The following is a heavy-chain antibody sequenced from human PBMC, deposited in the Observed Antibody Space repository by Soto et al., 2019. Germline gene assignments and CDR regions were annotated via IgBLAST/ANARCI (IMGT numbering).Heavy chain of an antibody. CDR3: ARDGGSGWFYFDY. CDR2: INAGNGNT. D-gene: IGHD6-19*01. V-gene: IGHV1-3*01. J-gene: IGHJ4*02. Sequence: ASVKVSCKASGYTFTSYAMHWVRQAPGQRLEWMGWINAGNGNTKYSQKFQGRVTITRDTSASTAYMELSSLRSEDTAVYYCARDGGSGWFYFDYWGQRTLVTVSS. CDR1: GYTFTSYA.